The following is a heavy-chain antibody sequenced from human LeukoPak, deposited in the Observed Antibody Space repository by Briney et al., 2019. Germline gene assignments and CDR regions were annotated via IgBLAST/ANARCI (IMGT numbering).Heavy chain of an antibody. CDR2: IYHSGNT. CDR3: ARLSSGRPKGNFDY. CDR1: GYSISSGYY. J-gene: IGHJ4*02. V-gene: IGHV4-38-2*01. D-gene: IGHD1-26*01. Sequence: PETLSLTCAVSGYSISSGYYWGWIRQPPGKGLEWIGSIYHSGNTYYNPSLKSRVTISVDTSKNQFSLKLNSVTAAGTAVYFCARLSSGRPKGNFDYWGQGALVTVSS.